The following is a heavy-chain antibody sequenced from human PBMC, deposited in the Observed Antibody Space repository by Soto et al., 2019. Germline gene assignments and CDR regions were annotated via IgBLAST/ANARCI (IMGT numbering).Heavy chain of an antibody. Sequence: GASVKVSCKASGYTFTSYGISWVRQAPGQGLEWMGWISAYNGNTNYAQKLQGRVTMTTDTSTSTAYMELRSLRSDDTAVYYCARDSPVYDSSGYYYVDYWGQGTRVTVSS. V-gene: IGHV1-18*01. CDR2: ISAYNGNT. D-gene: IGHD3-22*01. CDR1: GYTFTSYG. CDR3: ARDSPVYDSSGYYYVDY. J-gene: IGHJ4*02.